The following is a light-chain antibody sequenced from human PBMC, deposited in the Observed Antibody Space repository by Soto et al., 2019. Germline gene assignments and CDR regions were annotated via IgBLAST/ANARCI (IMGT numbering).Light chain of an antibody. V-gene: IGKV2-24*01. J-gene: IGKJ2*01. CDR2: KIS. Sequence: DIVMTQTPLSSPVTLGQPASISCRSSQSLVHGDGNTYLSWLQQRPGQPPRLLVYKISKRSSGVPDRFSGSGAGTDFTLKISKVEAEDVGVYYCMQATQFPATFGQGTRLEIK. CDR1: QSLVHGDGNTY. CDR3: MQATQFPAT.